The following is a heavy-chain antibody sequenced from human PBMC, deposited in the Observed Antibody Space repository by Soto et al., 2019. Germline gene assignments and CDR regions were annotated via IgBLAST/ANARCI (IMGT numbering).Heavy chain of an antibody. Sequence: PSETLSLTCAVYGGSFSGYYWSWIRQPPGKGLEWIGSIYYSGSTYYNPSLKSRVTISVDTSKNQFSLKLSSVTAADTAVYYCARHDWVVVAALDYWGQGTLVTVSS. CDR3: ARHDWVVVAALDY. CDR1: GGSFSGYY. D-gene: IGHD2-15*01. CDR2: IYYSGST. V-gene: IGHV4-34*01. J-gene: IGHJ4*02.